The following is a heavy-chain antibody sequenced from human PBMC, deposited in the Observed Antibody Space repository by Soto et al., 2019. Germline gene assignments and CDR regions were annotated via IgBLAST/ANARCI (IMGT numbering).Heavy chain of an antibody. CDR3: AREGIAAAGTKRDAFDI. Sequence: QVQLQESGPGLVKPSQTLSLTCTVSGGSISSGDYYWSWIRQPPGKGLEWIGYIYYSGSTYYNPSLKSRVTISVDTSKNQFSLKLSSVTAADTAVYYCAREGIAAAGTKRDAFDIWGQGTMVTVSS. CDR2: IYYSGST. J-gene: IGHJ3*02. D-gene: IGHD6-13*01. CDR1: GGSISSGDYY. V-gene: IGHV4-30-4*01.